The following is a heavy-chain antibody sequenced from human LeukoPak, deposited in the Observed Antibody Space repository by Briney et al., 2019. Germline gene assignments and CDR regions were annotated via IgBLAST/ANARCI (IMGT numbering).Heavy chain of an antibody. D-gene: IGHD3-22*01. CDR2: IYYSGST. V-gene: IGHV4-61*01. J-gene: IGHJ4*02. CDR1: GGSVNSGSYY. CDR3: AAFTTYYYDSSGYYYHY. Sequence: SETLSLTCTVSGGSVNSGSYYWNWIRQPPGKGLEWIGYIYYSGSTNYNPSLKSRVTISVDTSKNQFSLKLSSVTAADTAVYYCAAFTTYYYDSSGYYYHYWGQGTLVTVSS.